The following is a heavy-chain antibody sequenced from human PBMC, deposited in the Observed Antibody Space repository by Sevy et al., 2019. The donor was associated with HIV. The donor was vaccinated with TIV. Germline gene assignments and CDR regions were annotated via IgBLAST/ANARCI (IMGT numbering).Heavy chain of an antibody. V-gene: IGHV1-69*13. J-gene: IGHJ6*02. Sequence: ASVKVSCKASGGTFSSYAISWVRQAPGQGLEWMGGIIPIFGTANYAQKFQGRVTITADESTSTAYMELSSLRAEDTAVYYSAKGHITMIVGYGMDVWGQGTTVTVS. CDR3: AKGHITMIVGYGMDV. CDR2: IIPIFGTA. D-gene: IGHD3-22*01. CDR1: GGTFSSYA.